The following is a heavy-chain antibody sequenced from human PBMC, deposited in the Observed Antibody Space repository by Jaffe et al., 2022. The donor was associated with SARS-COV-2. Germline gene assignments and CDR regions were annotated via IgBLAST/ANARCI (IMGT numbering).Heavy chain of an antibody. V-gene: IGHV3-30-3*01. Sequence: QVQLVESGGGVVQPGRSLRLSCAASGFTFSSYAMHWVRQAPGKGLEWVAVISYDGSNKYYADSVKGRFTISRDNSKNTLYLQMNSLRAEDTAVYYCARVLSGDGLGGYYYGMDVWGQGTTVTVSS. J-gene: IGHJ6*02. CDR2: ISYDGSNK. CDR1: GFTFSSYA. D-gene: IGHD4-17*01. CDR3: ARVLSGDGLGGYYYGMDV.